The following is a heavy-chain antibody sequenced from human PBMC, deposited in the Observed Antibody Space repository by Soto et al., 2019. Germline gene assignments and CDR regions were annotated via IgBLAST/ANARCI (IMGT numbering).Heavy chain of an antibody. Sequence: SXTLSLACAVYGGSFSGYYWSWVRQPPVDGLEWIVEINHSGSTNYNPSLKSRVTISVDTSKNQFSLKLSSVTAADTAVYYCARGSRSCSGGSCYSGIYFDYWGQGTLVTVS. D-gene: IGHD2-15*01. CDR1: GGSFSGYY. CDR3: ARGSRSCSGGSCYSGIYFDY. J-gene: IGHJ4*02. V-gene: IGHV4-34*01. CDR2: INHSGST.